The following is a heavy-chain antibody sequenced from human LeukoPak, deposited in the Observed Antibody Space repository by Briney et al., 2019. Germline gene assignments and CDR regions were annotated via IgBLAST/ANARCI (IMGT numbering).Heavy chain of an antibody. J-gene: IGHJ5*02. CDR3: ARSYKRNNWFDP. D-gene: IGHD1-26*01. V-gene: IGHV3-21*01. CDR2: ISSSSSYI. CDR1: GFTFSSYS. Sequence: GGSLRLSCAASGFTFSSYSMNWVRQAPGKGLEWVSSISSSSSYIYYADSVKGRFTISRDNAKNSLYLQMNSLRAEDTAVYYCARSYKRNNWFDPWGQGTLVTVSS.